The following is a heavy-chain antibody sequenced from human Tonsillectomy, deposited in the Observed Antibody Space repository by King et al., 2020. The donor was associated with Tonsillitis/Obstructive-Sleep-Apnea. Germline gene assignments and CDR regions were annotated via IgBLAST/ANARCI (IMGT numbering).Heavy chain of an antibody. Sequence: TLKESGPTLLKPTQTLTLTCTFSGFSLSTSPLRVGWIRQPPGKPLEWLAVIYWDDDKRYNPSLKSRLTLTKDTSKHQVVLTMTNVDPVDTATYDCAHGAYNNNWPRVLIWFDPWGQGTLVTVSS. CDR2: IYWDDDK. V-gene: IGHV2-5*02. D-gene: IGHD1-1*01. J-gene: IGHJ5*02. CDR1: GFSLSTSPLR. CDR3: AHGAYNNNWPRVLIWFDP.